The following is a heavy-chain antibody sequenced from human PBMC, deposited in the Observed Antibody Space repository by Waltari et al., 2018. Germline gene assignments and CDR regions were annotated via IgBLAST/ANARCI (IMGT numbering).Heavy chain of an antibody. CDR3: ARDPVYGYFDY. V-gene: IGHV4-59*11. CDR2: IYYSGST. CDR1: GGSISSHY. D-gene: IGHD4-17*01. Sequence: QVQLQESGPGLVKPSETLSLTCTVSGGSISSHYWSWIRQPPGKGLEWIGYIYYSGSTNYNPSLKSRVTISVDTSKNQFSLKLSSVTAADTAVYYCARDPVYGYFDYWGQGTLVTVSS. J-gene: IGHJ4*02.